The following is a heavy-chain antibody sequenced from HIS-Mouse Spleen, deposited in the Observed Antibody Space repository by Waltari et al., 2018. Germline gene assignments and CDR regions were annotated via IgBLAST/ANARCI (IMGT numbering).Heavy chain of an antibody. V-gene: IGHV4-39*07. CDR1: GGSISSSSYY. CDR2: IYYSGST. J-gene: IGHJ2*01. D-gene: IGHD6-13*01. Sequence: QLQLQESGPGLVKPSETLSLTCTVSGGSISSSSYYWGWIRQPPGKGLEWIGSIYYSGSTYSNPSLKSGVTISVDTSKNQFSLKLSSVTAADTAVYYCAREIPYSSSWYDWYFDLWGRGTLVTVSS. CDR3: AREIPYSSSWYDWYFDL.